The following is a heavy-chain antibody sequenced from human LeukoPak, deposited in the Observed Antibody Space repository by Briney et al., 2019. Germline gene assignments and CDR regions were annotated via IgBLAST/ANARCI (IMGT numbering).Heavy chain of an antibody. V-gene: IGHV4-59*08. CDR3: ARHRSAQPWYFDL. D-gene: IGHD5-18*01. CDR1: GGSLSRYF. CDR2: LHFSGRT. Sequence: RSSETLSLTCSVSGGSLSRYFWIWIRQPPGKGLECVGYLHFSGRTAYKPSLKSRVTISVDPSKTQFSLRLSSVTAADTAVYYCARHRSAQPWYFDLWGRGTLVTVSS. J-gene: IGHJ2*01.